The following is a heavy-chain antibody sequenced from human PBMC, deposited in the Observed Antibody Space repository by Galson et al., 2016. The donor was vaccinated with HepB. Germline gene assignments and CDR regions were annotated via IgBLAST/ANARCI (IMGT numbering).Heavy chain of an antibody. D-gene: IGHD2-8*01. CDR1: GDSISSNSAA. Sequence: CAISGDSISSNSAAWNWIRQSPSSGLDWLGRTDYRSKWYHDYAVSVKSRILTNPDTSKNHFSLQLTSVPPEDTAVYYCARTQWGRFDPWGQGTLVTVPS. CDR2: TDYRSKWYH. V-gene: IGHV6-1*01. J-gene: IGHJ5*02. CDR3: ARTQWGRFDP.